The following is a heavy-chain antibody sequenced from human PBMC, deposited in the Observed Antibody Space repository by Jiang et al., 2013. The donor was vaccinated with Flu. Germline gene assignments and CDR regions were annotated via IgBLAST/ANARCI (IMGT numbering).Heavy chain of an antibody. CDR2: TYYRSKWYN. CDR1: GDSVSSNSAA. D-gene: IGHD3-22*01. V-gene: IGHV6-1*01. J-gene: IGHJ3*02. CDR3: ASSYYYDSSGVGRVNAFDI. Sequence: SQTLSLTCAISGDSVSSNSAAWNWIRQSPSRGLEWLGRTYYRSKWYNDYAVSVKSRITINPDTSKNQFSLQLNSVTPEDTAVYYCASSYYYDSSGVGRVNAFDIWGQGTMVTVSS.